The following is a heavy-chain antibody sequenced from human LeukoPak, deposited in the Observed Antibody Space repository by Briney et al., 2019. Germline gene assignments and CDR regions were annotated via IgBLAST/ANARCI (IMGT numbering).Heavy chain of an antibody. CDR2: ITPYNANA. D-gene: IGHD5-18*01. J-gene: IGHJ4*02. Sequence: ASVKVSCKASGYTFIQYGINWVRQAPGQGPEWMGWITPYNANANYAQKFLGRLSLTTDTSTSTAYMELTSLISDDTALYYCAREWRHGYHTDYFDDWGQGSLVTVSS. CDR3: AREWRHGYHTDYFDD. CDR1: GYTFIQYG. V-gene: IGHV1-18*01.